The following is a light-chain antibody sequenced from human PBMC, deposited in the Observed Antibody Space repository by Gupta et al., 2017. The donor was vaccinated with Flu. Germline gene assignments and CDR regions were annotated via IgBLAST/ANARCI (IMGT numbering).Light chain of an antibody. J-gene: IGKJ4*01. CDR2: GSS. CDR1: QSVNSNY. V-gene: IGKV3-20*01. Sequence: EIVLTQSPGTLSLSPGERATLSCRASQSVNSNYLAWYQQKPGQAPRLLIYGSSSRATDTPDRFSGSGSGTDFTLTISRLEPEDFAVYYCQQYGSSPPDFGGGTKVEIK. CDR3: QQYGSSPPD.